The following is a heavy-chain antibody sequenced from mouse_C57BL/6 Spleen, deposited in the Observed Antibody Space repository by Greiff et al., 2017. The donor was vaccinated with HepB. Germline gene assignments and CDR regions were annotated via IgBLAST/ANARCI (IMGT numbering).Heavy chain of an antibody. CDR3: AREEYFDY. Sequence: VKLQESGAELVRPGTSVKVSCKASGYAFTNYLIEWVKQRPGQGLEWIGVINPGSGGTNYNEKFKGKATLTADKSSSTAYMQLSSLTSEDSAVYFCAREEYFDYWGQGTTLTVSS. V-gene: IGHV1-54*01. CDR1: GYAFTNYL. CDR2: INPGSGGT. J-gene: IGHJ2*01.